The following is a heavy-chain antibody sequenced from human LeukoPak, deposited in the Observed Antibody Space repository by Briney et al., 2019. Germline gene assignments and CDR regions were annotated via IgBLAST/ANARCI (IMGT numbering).Heavy chain of an antibody. CDR3: ARVTMVRGAHDAFDI. V-gene: IGHV3-48*03. CDR2: ISSSGSTI. CDR1: GFTFSSYE. Sequence: GGSLRLSCAASGFTFSSYEMNWVRQAPGKGLEWVSYISSSGSTIYYADSVKGRFTISRDNAKNSLYLQMNSLRAEDTAVYYCARVTMVRGAHDAFDIWGQGTMVTVSS. D-gene: IGHD3-10*01. J-gene: IGHJ3*02.